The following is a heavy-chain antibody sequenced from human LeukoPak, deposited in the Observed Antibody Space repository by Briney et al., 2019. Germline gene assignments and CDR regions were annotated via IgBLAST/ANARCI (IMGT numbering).Heavy chain of an antibody. CDR1: GYTFTCYY. J-gene: IGHJ4*02. CDR3: ARDRRDIVATTHFDY. D-gene: IGHD5-12*01. CDR2: INPNSGGT. V-gene: IGHV1-2*02. Sequence: ASVKVSCKASGYTFTCYYMHWVRQAPGQGLEGMGWINPNSGGTNYAQKFQGRVTMTRDTSISTAYMELSRLRSDDTAVYYCARDRRDIVATTHFDYWGQGTLVTVSS.